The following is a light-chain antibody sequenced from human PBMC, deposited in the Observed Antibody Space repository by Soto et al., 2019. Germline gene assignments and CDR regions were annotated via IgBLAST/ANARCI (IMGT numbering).Light chain of an antibody. Sequence: QSVLTQPASVSGSPGQSITVSCTGINSDVGIYNLVSWYQHHPGKAPKLVIYEGTKRPSGVSSRFSGSKSGNTASLTISGLQAEDEGDYYCCSYTSNTVLFGGGTKLTVL. V-gene: IGLV2-23*01. J-gene: IGLJ2*01. CDR2: EGT. CDR3: CSYTSNTVL. CDR1: NSDVGIYNL.